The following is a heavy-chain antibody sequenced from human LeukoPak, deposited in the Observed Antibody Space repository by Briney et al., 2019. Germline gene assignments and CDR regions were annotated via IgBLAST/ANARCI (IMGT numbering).Heavy chain of an antibody. V-gene: IGHV3-23*01. CDR1: GFTFSTYA. Sequence: GGSLRLSWAASGFTFSTYAMSWVRQAPGEGLEWVSAICGSGGGVYCADSVRRLFTISRDNSKTTLYLQMNSLSADDTALYYCAKGSSGWSEVGWGIDYWGQGTLVSVSS. J-gene: IGHJ4*02. CDR2: ICGSGGGV. D-gene: IGHD6-19*01. CDR3: AKGSSGWSEVGWGIDY.